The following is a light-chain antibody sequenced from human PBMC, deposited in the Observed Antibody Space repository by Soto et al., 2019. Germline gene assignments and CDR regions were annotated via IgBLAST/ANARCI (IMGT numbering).Light chain of an antibody. V-gene: IGKV3-20*01. CDR3: QQLKT. CDR1: QSVSSSY. CDR2: GAS. J-gene: IGKJ1*01. Sequence: EIVLTLSPGTLSLSPGERATLSCRASQSVSSSYLAWYQQKPGQAPRLLIYGASSRATGIPDRFSGSGSGTDFTLTISRLEPEDFAVYYCQQLKTFGQGTKVEIK.